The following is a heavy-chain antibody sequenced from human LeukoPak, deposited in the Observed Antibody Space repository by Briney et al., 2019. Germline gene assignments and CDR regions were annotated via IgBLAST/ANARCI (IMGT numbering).Heavy chain of an antibody. J-gene: IGHJ4*02. CDR2: ISNNGSNT. CDR1: GFRFRNYW. V-gene: IGHV3-74*01. Sequence: GGSLRLSCSASGFRFRNYWMHWVRQAPGKGLVWVSRISNNGSNTIYADSVKGRFTISRDNAKNTLYLQMNSLRAEDTAVYYCAKDPSTLTLTDDYWGQGTLVTVSS. CDR3: AKDPSTLTLTDDY.